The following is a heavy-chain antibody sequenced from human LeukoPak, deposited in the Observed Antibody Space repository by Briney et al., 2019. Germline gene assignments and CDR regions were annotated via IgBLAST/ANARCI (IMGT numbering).Heavy chain of an antibody. CDR1: GFTFDDYA. CDR3: ARDPPPMDV. V-gene: IGHV3-9*01. J-gene: IGHJ6*02. CDR2: INWNGNDI. Sequence: PGGSLRLSCAASGFTFDDYAMHWVRQAPGKGLEWVSGINWNGNDIGYADSVKGRFTISRDNAKNSLYLQMNSLRAEDTAVYYCARDPPPMDVWGQGTTVTVSS.